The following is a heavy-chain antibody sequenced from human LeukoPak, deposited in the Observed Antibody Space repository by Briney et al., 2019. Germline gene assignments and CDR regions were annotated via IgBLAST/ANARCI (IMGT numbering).Heavy chain of an antibody. CDR3: ARVHALYSSGWSFGY. CDR2: IKQDGSEK. CDR1: GFTFSSYW. J-gene: IGHJ4*02. D-gene: IGHD6-19*01. V-gene: IGHV3-7*03. Sequence: GGSLRLSCAASGFTFSSYWMSWVRRAPGKGLEWVANIKQDGSEKYYVDSVKGRFTISRDNAKNSLYLQMNSLRAEDTAVYYCARVHALYSSGWSFGYWGQGTLVTVSS.